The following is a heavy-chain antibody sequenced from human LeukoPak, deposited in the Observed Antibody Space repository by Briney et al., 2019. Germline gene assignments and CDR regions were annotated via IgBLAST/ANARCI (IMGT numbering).Heavy chain of an antibody. CDR1: GGSISSSGYY. V-gene: IGHV4-39*07. CDR2: IYYSGST. J-gene: IGHJ5*02. CDR3: ARDLEARSAVNWFDP. Sequence: PSETLSLTCTVSGGSISSSGYYWGWIRQPPGRGLEWIGSIYYSGSTYYNPSLKSRVTISVDTSKNQFSLKLSSVTAADTAVYYCARDLEARSAVNWFDPWGKGTMVTVSS.